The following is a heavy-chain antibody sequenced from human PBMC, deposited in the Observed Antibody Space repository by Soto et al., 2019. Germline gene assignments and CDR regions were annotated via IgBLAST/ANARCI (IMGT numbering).Heavy chain of an antibody. V-gene: IGHV4-39*01. CDR2: IYYSGST. CDR3: ARHRGYCSNTICYGGGAWNWFDP. Sequence: PSETQSLTCTVSGGYISSSRYYWGWIRQPPGKGLEWIGSIYYSGSTYYNPSLKSRVTISVDTSKNQFSLKLSSVTAADTAGYYRARHRGYCSNTICYGGGAWNWFDPWGQGTLVTVSS. CDR1: GGYISSSRYY. D-gene: IGHD2-2*01. J-gene: IGHJ5*02.